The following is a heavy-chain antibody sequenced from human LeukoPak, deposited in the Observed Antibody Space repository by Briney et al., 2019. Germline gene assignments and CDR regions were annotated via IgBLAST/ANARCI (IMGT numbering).Heavy chain of an antibody. J-gene: IGHJ5*02. D-gene: IGHD6-13*01. CDR1: GFTFSSYW. Sequence: GGSLRLSCAASGFTFSSYWMSWVRQAPGKGLEWVANIKQGGSEKYYVDSVKGRFTISRDNAKNSLYLQMNSLRAEDTAIYHCARGSSSSYNWFDPWGQGTLVTVSS. CDR2: IKQGGSEK. V-gene: IGHV3-7*03. CDR3: ARGSSSSYNWFDP.